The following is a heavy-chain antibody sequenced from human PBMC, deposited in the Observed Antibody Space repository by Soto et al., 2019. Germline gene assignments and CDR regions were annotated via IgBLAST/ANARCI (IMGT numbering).Heavy chain of an antibody. V-gene: IGHV1-3*01. D-gene: IGHD2-15*01. J-gene: IGHJ4*02. CDR1: GYTFTSYA. CDR3: ARGPGGPDGPGDY. Sequence: QVQLVQSGAEVKKPGASVKVSCKASGYTFTSYAMQWVRQAPGQRLEWMGWINAGNGNTKYSPKFQGRVTITRDTPASTANMELSSLRSEDTAVYYCARGPGGPDGPGDYWGQGTLVTVSS. CDR2: INAGNGNT.